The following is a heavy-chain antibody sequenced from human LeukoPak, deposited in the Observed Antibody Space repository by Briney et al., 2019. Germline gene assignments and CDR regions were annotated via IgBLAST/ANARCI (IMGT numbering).Heavy chain of an antibody. V-gene: IGHV3-7*01. CDR1: GFTFSSYW. CDR3: AREGRELAYCSGSTCYSSGPIDS. CDR2: IKQDGSEK. Sequence: GGSLRLSCAASGFTFSSYWMSWVRQAPGKGLEWVANIKQDGSEKYYVDSVKGRFTISRDNAKNSLYLQMNSLRAEETAVYYCAREGRELAYCSGSTCYSSGPIDSWGQGTLVTVSS. J-gene: IGHJ4*02. D-gene: IGHD2-2*02.